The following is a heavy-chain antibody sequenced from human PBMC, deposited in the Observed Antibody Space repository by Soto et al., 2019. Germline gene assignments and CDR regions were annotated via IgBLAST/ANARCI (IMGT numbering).Heavy chain of an antibody. CDR2: IFYSGNT. D-gene: IGHD2-8*01. CDR1: GCRISSDDYY. V-gene: IGHV4-30-4*01. CDR3: VREGTKLSPQRYLMAAGDVAS. Sequence: SVTLSLTCNVSGCRISSDDYYWSWIRQPPGRGLEWIGFIFYSGNTFYNPSLNTRASISVDTSNNQFSLKLTSVTATETAGYYCVREGTKLSPQRYLMAAGDVASWGQGALV. J-gene: IGHJ4*02.